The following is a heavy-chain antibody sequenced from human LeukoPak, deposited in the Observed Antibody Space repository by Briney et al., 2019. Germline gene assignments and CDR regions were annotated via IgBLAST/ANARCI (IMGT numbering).Heavy chain of an antibody. CDR1: GGTFSSYA. D-gene: IGHD1-26*01. CDR2: IIPIFGTA. CDR3: ARGYSGSSAVDAFDI. Sequence: GASVKVSCKASGGTFSSYAISWVRQAPGQGLEWMGGIIPIFGTANYAQKFQGRVAITTDESTSTAYMELSSLRSEDTAVYYCARGYSGSSAVDAFDIWGQGTMVTVSS. V-gene: IGHV1-69*05. J-gene: IGHJ3*02.